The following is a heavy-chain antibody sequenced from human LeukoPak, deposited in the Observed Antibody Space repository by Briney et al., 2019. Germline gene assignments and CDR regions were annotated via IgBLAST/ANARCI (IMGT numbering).Heavy chain of an antibody. V-gene: IGHV4-39*07. CDR3: ARELLPYYYDSSGYYFQERTSGYNSKFDY. J-gene: IGHJ4*02. Sequence: PSETLSLTCTVSGGSISSGFYYWGWIRQPPGKGLEWIGSIYHSGSTYYNPSLKSRVTISVDTSKNQFSLKLSSVAAADTAVYYCARELLPYYYDSSGYYFQERTSGYNSKFDYWGQGTLVTVSS. D-gene: IGHD3-22*01. CDR1: GGSISSGFYY. CDR2: IYHSGST.